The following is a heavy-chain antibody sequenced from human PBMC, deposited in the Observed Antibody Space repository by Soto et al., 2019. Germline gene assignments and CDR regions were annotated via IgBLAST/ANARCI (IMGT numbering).Heavy chain of an antibody. CDR2: ISSSSSYI. V-gene: IGHV3-21*04. D-gene: IGHD3-10*01. J-gene: IGHJ4*02. CDR1: GFTFSSYS. Sequence: GGSLRLSCAASGFTFSSYSMNWVRQAPGKGLEWVSSISSSSSYIYYADSVKGRFTISRDNAKNSLYLQMNSLRAEDTAVYYCAKDPMVRAVLFDYWGQGTLVTVSS. CDR3: AKDPMVRAVLFDY.